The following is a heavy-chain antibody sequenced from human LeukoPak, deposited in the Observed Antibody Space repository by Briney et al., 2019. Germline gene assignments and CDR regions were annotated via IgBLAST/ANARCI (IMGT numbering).Heavy chain of an antibody. V-gene: IGHV3-30*04. CDR3: ARSRLPRAEYFQH. CDR2: ISYDGNNK. J-gene: IGHJ1*01. Sequence: GGSLRLSCAASGFTFSSHALHGVRQAPGKGLEWVAIISYDGNNKYYADSVKGRFTISRDNSKNTLYLQMNSLRAEDTAVYYCARSRLPRAEYFQHWGQGTLVTVSS. CDR1: GFTFSSHA. D-gene: IGHD2-15*01.